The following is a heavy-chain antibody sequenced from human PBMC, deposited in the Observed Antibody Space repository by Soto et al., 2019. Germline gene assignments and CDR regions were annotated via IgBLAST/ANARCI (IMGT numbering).Heavy chain of an antibody. CDR1: GFTFGNYG. Sequence: DVQLLESGGGLVQPGGSLRLSCAASGFTFGNYGINWVRQAPGKGLEWVSGISGGGGSTYYADSVKGRFTVSRDSSKNAVILEMNTLSAEDTAVYYCAKGFIVVVTVLRPDDAFDVWGQGTLVTVSS. D-gene: IGHD2-21*02. CDR2: ISGGGGST. V-gene: IGHV3-23*01. J-gene: IGHJ3*01. CDR3: AKGFIVVVTVLRPDDAFDV.